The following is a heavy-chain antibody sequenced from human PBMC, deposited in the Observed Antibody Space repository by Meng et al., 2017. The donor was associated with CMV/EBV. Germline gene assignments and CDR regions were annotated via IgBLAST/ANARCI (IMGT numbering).Heavy chain of an antibody. V-gene: IGHV3-30*02. Sequence: GESLKISCAASGFTFSSYGMHWVRQAPGKGLEWVAFIRYDGSNKYYADSVKGRFTISRDNSKNTLYLQMNSLRAEDTAVYYCARDSQYYDILTGYSRFYAFDIWGQGTMVTVSS. CDR1: GFTFSSYG. CDR3: ARDSQYYDILTGYSRFYAFDI. J-gene: IGHJ3*02. D-gene: IGHD3-9*01. CDR2: IRYDGSNK.